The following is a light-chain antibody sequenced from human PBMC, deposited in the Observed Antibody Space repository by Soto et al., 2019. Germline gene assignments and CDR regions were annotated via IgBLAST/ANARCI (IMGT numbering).Light chain of an antibody. CDR3: QQSYSTPWT. V-gene: IGKV1-39*01. J-gene: IGKJ1*01. Sequence: DIQMPQSPSSLSASVGDRVTITCRASQTISSSLNWYQQKPEKAPNLLIYATSSWQSGVPSRFSGSGSGTDFTLTISSLQPEEFATYYCQQSYSTPWTFGQGTKVEIK. CDR1: QTISSS. CDR2: ATS.